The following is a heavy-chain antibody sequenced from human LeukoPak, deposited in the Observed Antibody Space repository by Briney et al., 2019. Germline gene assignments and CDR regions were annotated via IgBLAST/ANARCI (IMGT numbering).Heavy chain of an antibody. D-gene: IGHD6-25*01. J-gene: IGHJ6*02. CDR1: GFTFDDYA. V-gene: IGHV3-9*01. Sequence: GGSLRLSCAVSGFTFDDYAMHWVRQGPGKGLEWVSGISWNSGSLDYADSVKGRFTISRDNAENSLHLQMNSLRAEDTALYYCAKDMAATVPLYGMDVWGQGTTVTVSS. CDR2: ISWNSGSL. CDR3: AKDMAATVPLYGMDV.